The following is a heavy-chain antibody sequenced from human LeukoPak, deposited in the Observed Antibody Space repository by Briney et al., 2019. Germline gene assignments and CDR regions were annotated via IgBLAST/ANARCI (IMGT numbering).Heavy chain of an antibody. CDR1: GFSLSTSGMC. D-gene: IGHD1-26*01. Sequence: SGPTLVNPTQTLTLTCTFSGFSLSTSGMCMSWIRQPPGKALEWLARIDWVDDKNYSTSLKIRLTISKYTSKNQVVLTMTNMDPVETATYYCARIICSGSYYGSIDYWGQGILVTVSS. CDR2: IDWVDDK. CDR3: ARIICSGSYYGSIDY. V-gene: IGHV2-70*11. J-gene: IGHJ4*02.